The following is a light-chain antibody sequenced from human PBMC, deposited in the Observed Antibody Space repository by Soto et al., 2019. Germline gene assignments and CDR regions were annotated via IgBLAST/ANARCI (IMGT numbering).Light chain of an antibody. V-gene: IGKV3-20*01. CDR2: GAF. J-gene: IGKJ1*01. CDR1: QSVSNY. Sequence: ESVLTQSPGTLSLSPGERATLSCWASQSVSNYLAWYHQTPGQAPRLLIYGAFSRATGIPDRFSGSGSGTDCALTISRLEPEDFAVYYCQQYQRSPVTFGQGTKVEAK. CDR3: QQYQRSPVT.